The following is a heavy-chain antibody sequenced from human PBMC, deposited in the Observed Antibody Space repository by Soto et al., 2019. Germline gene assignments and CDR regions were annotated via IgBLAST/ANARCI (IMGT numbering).Heavy chain of an antibody. CDR1: GYTFTSYD. V-gene: IGHV1-8*01. D-gene: IGHD6-13*01. Sequence: ASVKVSCKASGYTFTSYDINWVRQATGQGLEWMGWMNPNSGNTGYAQKFQGRVAMTRNTSISTAYMELSSLRSEDTAVYYCARDYSSYYYYYMDVWGKGTTVTVSS. CDR3: ARDYSSYYYYYMDV. J-gene: IGHJ6*03. CDR2: MNPNSGNT.